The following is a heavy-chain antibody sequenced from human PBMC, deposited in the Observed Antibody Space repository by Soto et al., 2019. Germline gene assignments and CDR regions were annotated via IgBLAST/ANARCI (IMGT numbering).Heavy chain of an antibody. V-gene: IGHV2-5*02. CDR3: AHKPEFDWLLSGANWFDP. Sequence: SGPTLVNHTQTLTLTCTFSGFSLSTSGVGVGWIRQPPGKALEWLALIYWDDDKRYSPSLKSRLTITKDTSKNQVVLTMTNMDPVDTATYYCAHKPEFDWLLSGANWFDPWGQGTLVTVSS. CDR2: IYWDDDK. D-gene: IGHD3-9*01. CDR1: GFSLSTSGVG. J-gene: IGHJ5*02.